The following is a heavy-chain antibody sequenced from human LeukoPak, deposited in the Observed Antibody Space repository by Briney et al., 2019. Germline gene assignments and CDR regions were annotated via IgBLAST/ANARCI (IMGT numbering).Heavy chain of an antibody. CDR2: ITRSGNT. D-gene: IGHD2-15*01. Sequence: SSETLSLTCAVYGGSFSDYYWSWIRQPPGKGLEWIGEITRSGNTNYNPSLKSRVTISVDTSKNQFSLKLSSVTAADTAVYYRARSFMVVAATPGNYWGQGTLVTVSS. CDR3: ARSFMVVAATPGNY. CDR1: GGSFSDYY. J-gene: IGHJ4*02. V-gene: IGHV4-34*01.